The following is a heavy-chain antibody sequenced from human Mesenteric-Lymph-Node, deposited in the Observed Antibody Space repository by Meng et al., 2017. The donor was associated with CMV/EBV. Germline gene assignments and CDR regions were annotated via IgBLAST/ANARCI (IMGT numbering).Heavy chain of an antibody. J-gene: IGHJ4*02. Sequence: LRISCAASGVTFSDYYMNWIRQAPGKGLEWVSYISGSGSITLYADSVKGRFTVSRDNAKNTLYLQMNSLRAEDTAVYYCAKDRSLGYWGQGTLVTVSS. CDR1: GVTFSDYY. CDR3: AKDRSLGY. CDR2: ISGSGSIT. V-gene: IGHV3-11*04.